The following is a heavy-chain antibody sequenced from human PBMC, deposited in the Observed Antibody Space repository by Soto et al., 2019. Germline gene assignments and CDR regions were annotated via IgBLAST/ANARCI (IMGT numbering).Heavy chain of an antibody. CDR1: GDSISSYY. CDR2: LYYGRSA. J-gene: IGHJ4*02. V-gene: IGHV4-59*01. CDR3: ALRSMAVVPEY. D-gene: IGHD3-22*01. Sequence: QVQLQESGPGLVKPSETLSLTCAVSGDSISSYYRMWIRQPPGKGLESIGYLYYGRSANYNPSLKRRVTLSVDTSTTQCSLTLSSMTAADTAVYYCALRSMAVVPEYWGQGTLVTVSS.